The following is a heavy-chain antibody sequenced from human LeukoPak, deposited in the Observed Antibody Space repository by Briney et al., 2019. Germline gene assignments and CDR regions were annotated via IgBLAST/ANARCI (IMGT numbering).Heavy chain of an antibody. CDR1: GFTFSSKA. J-gene: IGHJ4*02. V-gene: IGHV3-23*01. CDR2: ISSSGGFT. CDR3: AKDDYDGNSGPIDY. D-gene: IGHD4-23*01. Sequence: PGGSLRLSCAAAGFTFSSKAMSWERQAPGKGLEWFSVISSSGGFTYSADSVKGRFTSSRDNTKNTLYLQMNGLRAEDTAVYYCAKDDYDGNSGPIDYWGQGTLVTVSS.